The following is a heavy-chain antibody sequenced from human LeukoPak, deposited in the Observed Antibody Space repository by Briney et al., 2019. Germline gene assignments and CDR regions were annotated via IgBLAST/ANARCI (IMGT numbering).Heavy chain of an antibody. CDR1: GFTFISYS. D-gene: IGHD3-9*01. Sequence: GGALRLSCAASGFTFISYSMNWVRQAPGKGLEWVSSISSSSSYIYYADSVKGRFTISRDNAKNSLYLQMNSLRAEDTAVYYCARDNLDWLLSALFMDVWGKGTTVTISS. CDR3: ARDNLDWLLSALFMDV. CDR2: ISSSSSYI. V-gene: IGHV3-21*01. J-gene: IGHJ6*03.